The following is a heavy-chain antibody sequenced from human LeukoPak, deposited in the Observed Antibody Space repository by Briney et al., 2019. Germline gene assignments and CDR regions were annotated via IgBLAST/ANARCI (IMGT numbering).Heavy chain of an antibody. J-gene: IGHJ6*03. D-gene: IGHD1-26*01. CDR1: GFTFSSYE. CDR3: ARGGGIYYSYYYNMHV. CDR2: ISSSGSTI. V-gene: IGHV3-48*03. Sequence: PGGSLRLSCAASGFTFSSYEMNWVRQAPGKGLEWVSYISSSGSTIYYADSVKGRFTISRDNAKNSLYLQMNSLRAEDTALYYCARGGGIYYSYYYNMHVWGKGTTVTVSS.